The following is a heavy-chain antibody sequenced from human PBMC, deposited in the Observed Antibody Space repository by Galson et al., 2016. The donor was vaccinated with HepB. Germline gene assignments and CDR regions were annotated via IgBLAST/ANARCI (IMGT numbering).Heavy chain of an antibody. CDR3: VRGSGRIWDHGDTTGTSRQNWYFDL. CDR1: GGSISSGGHS. V-gene: IGHV4-30-2*01. D-gene: IGHD1-1*01. CDR2: IYHSGNT. Sequence: LSLTCAVSGGSISSGGHSWSWIRQPPGKGLEWIGNIYHSGNTYHKSSLKSRVTMSVDTSKNQFSLNLSSVTAADTAVYYCVRGSGRIWDHGDTTGTSRQNWYFDLWGRGTLVTVSS. J-gene: IGHJ2*01.